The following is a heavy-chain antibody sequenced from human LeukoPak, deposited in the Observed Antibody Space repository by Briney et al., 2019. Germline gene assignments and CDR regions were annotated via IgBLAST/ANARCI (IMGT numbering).Heavy chain of an antibody. CDR3: ARPTTVTTISADAFDI. V-gene: IGHV3-21*01. J-gene: IGHJ3*02. CDR1: GFTFSDYT. D-gene: IGHD4-17*01. CDR2: ISSGGTYK. Sequence: TSGGSLRLSCAASGFTFSDYTMNWVRQAPGKGLEWVSSISSGGTYKYYADSVKGRFTISRDNAQNSLYLQMNSLRAEDSSVYYCARPTTVTTISADAFDIWGQGTMVTVSS.